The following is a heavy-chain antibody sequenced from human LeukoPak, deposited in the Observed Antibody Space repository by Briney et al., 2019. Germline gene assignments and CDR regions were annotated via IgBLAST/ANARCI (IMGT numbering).Heavy chain of an antibody. J-gene: IGHJ4*02. CDR2: VNPNSGGT. V-gene: IGHV1-2*02. CDR3: ARNVGPSGGPYYFDY. D-gene: IGHD1-26*01. CDR1: GYTFTSYY. Sequence: GASVKVSCKASGYTFTSYYMHWVQQAPGQGLEWMGWVNPNSGGTNYAQKFQGRATMTRDTSIGTAYMELSRLTSDDTALYYCARNVGPSGGPYYFDYWGQGTLVTVSS.